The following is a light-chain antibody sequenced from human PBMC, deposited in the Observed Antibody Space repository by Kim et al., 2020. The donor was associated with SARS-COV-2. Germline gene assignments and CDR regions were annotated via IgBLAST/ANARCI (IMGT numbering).Light chain of an antibody. CDR2: GKN. J-gene: IGLJ2*01. V-gene: IGLV3-19*01. Sequence: ASGQTVRITCQGDSLRSYYASWYQQKPGQPPVLVIYGKNNRPSGIPDRFSGSSSGNTASLTITGAQAEDEADYYCNSRDSSGNHVVFGGGTQLTV. CDR3: NSRDSSGNHVV. CDR1: SLRSYY.